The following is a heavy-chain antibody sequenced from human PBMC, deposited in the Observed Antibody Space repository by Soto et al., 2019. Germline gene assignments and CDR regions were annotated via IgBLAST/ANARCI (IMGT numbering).Heavy chain of an antibody. Sequence: QVQLVQSGAEVKKPGASVKVSCKASGYTFTSYGISWVRQAPGQGLEWMGWISAYNGNTNYAQKLQGRVTMTTDTSTSTAYVELRSLRSDDTAVYYCARVELLVPQRELGSSSYYYYGMDVWCQGTTVTVSS. D-gene: IGHD6-6*01. CDR3: ARVELLVPQRELGSSSYYYYGMDV. CDR1: GYTFTSYG. V-gene: IGHV1-18*04. J-gene: IGHJ6*02. CDR2: ISAYNGNT.